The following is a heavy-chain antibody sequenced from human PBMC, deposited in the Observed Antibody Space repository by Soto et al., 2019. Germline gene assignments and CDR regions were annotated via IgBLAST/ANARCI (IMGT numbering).Heavy chain of an antibody. J-gene: IGHJ4*02. CDR1: GYSFTSYW. V-gene: IGHV5-51*01. Sequence: GESLKISCKGSGYSFTSYWIGWVRQMPGKGLEWMGIIYPDDSDTRYSPSFQGQVTISADKFISTAYLQWSSLKASDTAMYYCARHIGAYYDNNGYPYFDYWGQGTRVTVSS. D-gene: IGHD3-22*01. CDR3: ARHIGAYYDNNGYPYFDY. CDR2: IYPDDSDT.